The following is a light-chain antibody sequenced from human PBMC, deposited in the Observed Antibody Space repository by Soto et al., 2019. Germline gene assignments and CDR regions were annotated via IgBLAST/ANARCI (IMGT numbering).Light chain of an antibody. Sequence: QSALTQPASVSGSPGQSITISCTGTSNDVGGYNYVSWYQQHPGKAPKLMIYEVSSRPSGVSNRFSGSKSGNTASLTISGLQVEDEADYYCTSYTGSATLYVFGSGTKLTVL. J-gene: IGLJ1*01. CDR3: TSYTGSATLYV. CDR1: SNDVGGYNY. V-gene: IGLV2-14*01. CDR2: EVS.